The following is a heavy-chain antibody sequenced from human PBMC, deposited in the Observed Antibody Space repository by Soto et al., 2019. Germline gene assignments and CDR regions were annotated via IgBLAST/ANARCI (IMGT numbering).Heavy chain of an antibody. D-gene: IGHD1-26*01. Sequence: EVQLVESGGGLVKPGGSLRLSCAASGFTFSSYSMNWVRQAPGKGLEWVSSISSSSSYIYYANSVKGLYTISRDNAKNALYLQMNGLSAEKTAVKYCANIALGAHAFDIWGQGTMVTVSS. CDR3: ANIALGAHAFDI. V-gene: IGHV3-21*01. CDR1: GFTFSSYS. J-gene: IGHJ3*02. CDR2: ISSSSSYI.